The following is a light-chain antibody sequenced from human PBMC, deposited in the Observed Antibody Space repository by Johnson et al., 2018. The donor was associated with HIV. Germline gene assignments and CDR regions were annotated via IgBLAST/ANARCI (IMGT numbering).Light chain of an antibody. CDR1: SSNIGNNY. CDR2: DNN. CDR3: GTWDSSLSAHNYV. Sequence: QTVLTQPPSVSAAPGQKVTISCSGSSSNIGNNYVSWYQQLPGTAPKLLIYDNNKRPSGIPDRFSGSKSGTSATLGITGLQTGDEADYYCGTWDSSLSAHNYVFGTVTKVTVL. V-gene: IGLV1-51*01. J-gene: IGLJ1*01.